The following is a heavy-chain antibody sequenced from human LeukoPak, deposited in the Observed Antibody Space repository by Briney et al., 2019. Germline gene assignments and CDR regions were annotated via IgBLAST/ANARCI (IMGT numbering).Heavy chain of an antibody. Sequence: ASVKVSCKVSGYTLTELSMHWARQAPGKGLEWMGGFDPEDGETIYAQKFQGRVTMTEDTSTDTAYMELSSLRSEDTAVYYCATLGTYCSSTSCYAWFDPWGQGTLVTVSS. CDR3: ATLGTYCSSTSCYAWFDP. J-gene: IGHJ5*02. CDR2: FDPEDGET. V-gene: IGHV1-24*01. CDR1: GYTLTELS. D-gene: IGHD2-2*01.